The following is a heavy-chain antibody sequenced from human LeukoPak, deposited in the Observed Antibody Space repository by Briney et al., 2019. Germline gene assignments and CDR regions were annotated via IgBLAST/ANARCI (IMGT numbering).Heavy chain of an antibody. CDR2: IIPIFGTA. Sequence: ASVTVSCKASGGTFSSYAISWVRQAPGQGLEWMGGIIPIFGTANYAQKFQGRVTITADESTSTAYMELSSLRSEDTAVYYCATVSYSSRGNWFDPWGQGTLVTVSS. V-gene: IGHV1-69*13. CDR3: ATVSYSSRGNWFDP. CDR1: GGTFSSYA. J-gene: IGHJ5*02. D-gene: IGHD6-13*01.